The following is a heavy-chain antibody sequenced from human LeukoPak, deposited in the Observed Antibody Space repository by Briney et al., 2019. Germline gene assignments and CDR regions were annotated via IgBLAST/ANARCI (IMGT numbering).Heavy chain of an antibody. CDR3: ARHRRADFRPGGPIDY. Sequence: SETLSLTCTVSGGSISSSSYYWDWIRQPPGKGLEWIAIIYYTGSIYYNPSLKSRVTISVDTSKNQFSLNVNSVTAADTAVYYCARHRRADFRPGGPIDYWGQGTLVTVSS. V-gene: IGHV4-39*01. CDR2: IYYTGSI. D-gene: IGHD3-3*01. CDR1: GGSISSSSYY. J-gene: IGHJ4*02.